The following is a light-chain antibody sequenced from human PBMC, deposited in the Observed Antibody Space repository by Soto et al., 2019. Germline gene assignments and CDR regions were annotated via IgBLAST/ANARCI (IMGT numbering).Light chain of an antibody. CDR2: GAS. V-gene: IGKV3-20*01. CDR3: QQSYSLPYT. J-gene: IGKJ2*01. Sequence: DIVLTQSPGTLYLSPGERATLSCRASQSVSSGYLAWYQQKPGQAPRILIYGASNRATGIPDRFSGSGSGTDFTLTISSLQPEDSATYYCQQSYSLPYTFGQGTKVDIK. CDR1: QSVSSGY.